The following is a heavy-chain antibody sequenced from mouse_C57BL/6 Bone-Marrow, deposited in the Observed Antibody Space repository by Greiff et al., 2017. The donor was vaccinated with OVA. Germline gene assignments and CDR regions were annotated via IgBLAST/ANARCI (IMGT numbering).Heavy chain of an antibody. CDR1: GYTFTSYW. Sequence: QVQLKQPGAELVKPGASVKMSCKASGYTFTSYWITWVKQRPGQGLEWIGDIYPGSGSTNYNEKFKSKATLTVDTSSSTAYMQLSSLTSEDSAVYYCAIYGGYHPAWFAYWGQGTLVTVSA. V-gene: IGHV1-55*01. CDR2: IYPGSGST. J-gene: IGHJ3*01. D-gene: IGHD2-3*01. CDR3: AIYGGYHPAWFAY.